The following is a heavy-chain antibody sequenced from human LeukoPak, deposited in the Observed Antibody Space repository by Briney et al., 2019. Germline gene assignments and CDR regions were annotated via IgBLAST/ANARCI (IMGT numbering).Heavy chain of an antibody. CDR1: GGSISTTNYY. CDR2: IYYSGST. D-gene: IGHD2-15*01. V-gene: IGHV4-39*07. J-gene: IGHJ5*02. CDR3: ARKKGAATRAWFDP. Sequence: PSETLSLTCTVSGGSISTTNYYWGWIRQPPGKDLECIGTIYYSGSTNYNPSLKSRVTISVDTSKNQFSLKLSSVTAADTAVCYCARKKGAATRAWFDPWGQGTLVTVSS.